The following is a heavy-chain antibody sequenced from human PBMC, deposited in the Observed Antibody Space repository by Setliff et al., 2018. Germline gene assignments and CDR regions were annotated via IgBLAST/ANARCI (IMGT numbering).Heavy chain of an antibody. CDR3: ANYEQRPRNLDY. D-gene: IGHD3-3*01. J-gene: IGHJ4*02. V-gene: IGHV4-61*02. CDR1: GGSISSGHYY. CDR2: IYPSGGT. Sequence: SETLSLTCTVSGGSISSGHYYWNWIRQPAGKGLEWIGRIYPSGGTNYNPSLKSRASISLDASKNQFALKLTSATAADTALYYCANYEQRPRNLDYWGQGTLVTVSS.